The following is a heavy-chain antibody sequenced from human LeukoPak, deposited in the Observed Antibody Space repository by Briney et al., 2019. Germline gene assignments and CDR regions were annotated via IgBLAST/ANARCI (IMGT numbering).Heavy chain of an antibody. CDR3: ARVGDYGDHYFDY. J-gene: IGHJ4*02. CDR2: IYYSGST. V-gene: IGHV4-59*01. CDR1: GGSISSYY. D-gene: IGHD4-17*01. Sequence: SETLSLTCTVSGGSISSYYWSWIRQPRGKGLEWIGYIYYSGSTNYNPSLKSRVTISVDTSKNQFSLKLSSVTAADTAVYYCARVGDYGDHYFDYWGQGTLVTVSS.